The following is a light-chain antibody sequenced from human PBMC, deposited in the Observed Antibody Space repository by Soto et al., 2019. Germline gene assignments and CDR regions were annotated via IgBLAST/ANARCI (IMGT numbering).Light chain of an antibody. CDR3: QQLRMYPST. V-gene: IGKV1-9*01. Sequence: DIQWTQSPSFLSASVGDRVTITCRASQGISNYLAWYQQKPGKAPNLLIHTASTLQSGVPSRFSGSGSGTDFALTITSLQAEDFATYYCQQLRMYPSTFGGGTKVDIK. CDR2: TAS. J-gene: IGKJ4*01. CDR1: QGISNY.